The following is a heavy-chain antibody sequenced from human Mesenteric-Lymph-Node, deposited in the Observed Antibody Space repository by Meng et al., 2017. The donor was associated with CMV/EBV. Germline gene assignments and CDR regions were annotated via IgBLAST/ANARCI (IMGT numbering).Heavy chain of an antibody. CDR1: GFPFSDYY. Sequence: SGFPFSDYYMTWIRQAPGKGLEWVSYISPSSSDTHYADSVKGRFTISRDNAKSSLFLQMNSLRAEDTAIYYCARSSRILTGYSPFDYWGQGTLVTVSS. J-gene: IGHJ4*02. CDR3: ARSSRILTGYSPFDY. D-gene: IGHD3-9*01. CDR2: ISPSSSDT. V-gene: IGHV3-11*03.